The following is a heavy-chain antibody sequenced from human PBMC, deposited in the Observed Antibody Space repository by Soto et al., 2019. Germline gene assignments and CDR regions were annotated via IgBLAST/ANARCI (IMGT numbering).Heavy chain of an antibody. V-gene: IGHV3-23*01. Sequence: EVQLLESGGGLVQPGGYLRLSCAASGFTFSIYAMTCVRQAPGKGLEWVSTVRGSGRTTNYADSLKGRFTVSRDNSNDTLYLQMNSLRAEDTAISCCANDPYYDSSGYYRLDYWGQGTLVPVSS. CDR3: ANDPYYDSSGYYRLDY. CDR2: VRGSGRTT. D-gene: IGHD3-22*01. CDR1: GFTFSIYA. J-gene: IGHJ4*02.